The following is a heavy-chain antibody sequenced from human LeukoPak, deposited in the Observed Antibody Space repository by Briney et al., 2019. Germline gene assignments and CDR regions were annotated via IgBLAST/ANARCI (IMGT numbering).Heavy chain of an antibody. CDR3: ARGTGGYSIFMSAAAHANFDY. CDR1: GYTFTGYY. J-gene: IGHJ4*02. CDR2: INPNSGGT. D-gene: IGHD3-3*02. V-gene: IGHV1-2*02. Sequence: ASVKVSCKASGYTFTGYYMHWVRQAPGQGLEWMGWINPNSGGTNYAQKFQGRVTMTRDTSISTAYMELSRLRSDDTAVYYCARGTGGYSIFMSAAAHANFDYWGQGTLVTVSS.